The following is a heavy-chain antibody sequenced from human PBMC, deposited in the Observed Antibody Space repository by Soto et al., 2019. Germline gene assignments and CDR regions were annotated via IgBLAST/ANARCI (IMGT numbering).Heavy chain of an antibody. J-gene: IGHJ3*02. CDR2: ISGSGGRT. Sequence: GGSLRLSCAASGFTFSSYAISWVRQVPGKGLEWVSTISGSGGRTNYTDSVKGRFTISRDNSKNTLYVEMNSLRAEYTAVYYCAKTAGDCSGGSCYSQGFDIWGQGTVVTVSS. CDR1: GFTFSSYA. V-gene: IGHV3-23*01. CDR3: AKTAGDCSGGSCYSQGFDI. D-gene: IGHD2-15*01.